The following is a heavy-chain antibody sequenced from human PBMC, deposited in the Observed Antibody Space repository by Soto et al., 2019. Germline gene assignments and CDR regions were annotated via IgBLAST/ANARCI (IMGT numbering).Heavy chain of an antibody. CDR2: IIPILGIA. V-gene: IGHV1-69*02. Sequence: QVQLVQSGAEVKKPGSSVKVSCKASGGTFSSYTISWVRQAPGQGLEWMGRIIPILGIANYAQKFQGRVTITADKSTSTAYMELSSLRSEYTAVYYCARGGSGSYPDYWGQGTLVTVSS. CDR1: GGTFSSYT. CDR3: ARGGSGSYPDY. J-gene: IGHJ4*02. D-gene: IGHD3-10*01.